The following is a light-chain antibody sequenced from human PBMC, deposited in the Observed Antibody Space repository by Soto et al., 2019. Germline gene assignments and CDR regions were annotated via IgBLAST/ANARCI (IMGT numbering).Light chain of an antibody. CDR1: SSDVGGYNY. J-gene: IGLJ2*01. CDR2: DVS. Sequence: QSALTQPASVSGSPGQSITISCTGTSSDVGGYNYVSWYQQHPGKAPKLMIYDVSNRPSGVSNRFSGSKSGNTASLTISGLQAEDGGDNNCRSYTSSSTVVFGGGPKLPVL. V-gene: IGLV2-14*01. CDR3: RSYTSSSTVV.